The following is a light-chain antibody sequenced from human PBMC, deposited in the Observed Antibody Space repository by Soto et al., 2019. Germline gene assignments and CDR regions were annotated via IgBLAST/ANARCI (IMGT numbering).Light chain of an antibody. CDR3: KQYNSYCT. Sequence: DIHMTQSTSTLSASVGDRVTITCRASQSISSWLAWYQPKPGKAPKRLIYKESSLESGVPSRFSGSGSGTEFTLTISSLQPDDFATYYCKQYNSYCTFRKGNKVEIK. CDR1: QSISSW. V-gene: IGKV1-5*03. J-gene: IGKJ1*01. CDR2: KES.